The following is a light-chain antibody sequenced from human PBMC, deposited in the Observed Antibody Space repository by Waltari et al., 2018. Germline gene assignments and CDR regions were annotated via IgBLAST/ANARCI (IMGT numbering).Light chain of an antibody. V-gene: IGLV2-14*01. J-gene: IGLJ3*02. CDR2: DVS. Sequence: QSALTQPASVSGSPGQSIPLSCPGTRGSIGNYKFVSWYQQEPGRAPKLIVDDVSQRPSGVSNRFSGSKSGNTASLTISGVQAEDEADYYCSSYTTTSSWVFGGGTKLTVL. CDR1: RGSIGNYKF. CDR3: SSYTTTSSWV.